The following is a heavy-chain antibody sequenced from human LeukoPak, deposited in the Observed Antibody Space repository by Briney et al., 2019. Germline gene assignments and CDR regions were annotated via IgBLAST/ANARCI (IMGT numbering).Heavy chain of an antibody. CDR2: IRYDGSNK. J-gene: IGHJ3*02. D-gene: IGHD2-2*01. CDR1: GFTFSSYG. V-gene: IGHV3-30*02. CDR3: ANAPRDCNSTSCATAGGAFDI. Sequence: GGSLRLSCAASGFTFSSYGMHWVRQAPGKGLEWVAFIRYDGSNKYYADSVKGRFTISRDNSKNTLYLQMNSLRAEDTAVYYCANAPRDCNSTSCATAGGAFDIWGQGTMVTVSS.